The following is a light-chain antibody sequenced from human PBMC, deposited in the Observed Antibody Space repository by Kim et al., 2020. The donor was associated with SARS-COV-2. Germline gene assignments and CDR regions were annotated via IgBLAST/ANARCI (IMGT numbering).Light chain of an antibody. CDR3: QQTYTTPHT. CDR1: QSISSY. Sequence: DIQMTQSPSSLSASVGDRVTMTCRASQSISSYLNWYQQKPGKAPKLLIYTASSLQSGVPSRFSGSGSGTDFTLTISSLQREDFAIYYCQQTYTTPHTFGQGTKVDIK. CDR2: TAS. V-gene: IGKV1-39*01. J-gene: IGKJ2*01.